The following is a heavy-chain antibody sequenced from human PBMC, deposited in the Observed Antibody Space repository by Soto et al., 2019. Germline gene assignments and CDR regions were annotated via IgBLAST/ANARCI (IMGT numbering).Heavy chain of an antibody. CDR2: ISGSGIDI. CDR3: ARYWGSESNSFWFDL. Sequence: LRLSCAASGFAFYYYNMNWVRQAPGRGLEWVSSISGSGIDIHFTDSVKGRFTISADTSKNQISLRLNSVTAADTAVYYCARYWGSESNSFWFDLWGQGALVTVSS. V-gene: IGHV3-21*04. J-gene: IGHJ5*02. CDR1: GFAFYYYN. D-gene: IGHD2-8*02.